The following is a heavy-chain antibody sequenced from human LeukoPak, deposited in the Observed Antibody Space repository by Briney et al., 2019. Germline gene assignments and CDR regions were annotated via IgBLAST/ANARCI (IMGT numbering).Heavy chain of an antibody. Sequence: SQTLSLTCAVSGGSISSGGYSWSWIRQPPGKGLEWTGYIYHSGSTYYNPSLKSRVTISVDRSKNQFSLKLSSVTAADTAVYYCVRYGDYFDYWGQGTLVTVSS. CDR1: GGSISSGGYS. CDR2: IYHSGST. V-gene: IGHV4-30-2*01. J-gene: IGHJ4*02. CDR3: VRYGDYFDY. D-gene: IGHD3-9*01.